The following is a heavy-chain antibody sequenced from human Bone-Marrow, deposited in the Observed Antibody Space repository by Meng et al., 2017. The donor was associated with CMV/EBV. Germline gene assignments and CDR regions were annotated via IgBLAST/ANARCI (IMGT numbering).Heavy chain of an antibody. CDR2: IRSKANNYAT. D-gene: IGHD3-10*01. J-gene: IGHJ3*02. Sequence: ETLSLTCAASGFTFSGSAMHWVRQASGKGLEWVGLIRSKANNYATAYAASVKGRFTISRDDSKNTAYLQMNSLKTEDTAVYYCTRQGSYWAFEIWGQGTMVTVSS. CDR1: GFTFSGSA. CDR3: TRQGSYWAFEI. V-gene: IGHV3-73*01.